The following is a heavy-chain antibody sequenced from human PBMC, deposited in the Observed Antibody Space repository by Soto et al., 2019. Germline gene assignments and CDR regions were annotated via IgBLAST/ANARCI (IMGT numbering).Heavy chain of an antibody. V-gene: IGHV4-4*02. Sequence: EALSLTRADSCCILISCNWWGWVRQPPGQALEWLGEIFYSGSTKYNPSLSSRVIISADQSNSVFSLRLTSVTAADTAMYYCVHHGGVPYCHDVWGQGVLVTVSS. CDR1: CCILISCNW. CDR2: IFYSGST. CDR3: VHHGGVPYCHDV. J-gene: IGHJ1*01. D-gene: IGHD2-8*02.